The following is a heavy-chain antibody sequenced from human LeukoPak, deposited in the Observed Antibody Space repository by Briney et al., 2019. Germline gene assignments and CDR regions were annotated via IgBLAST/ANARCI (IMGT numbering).Heavy chain of an antibody. CDR3: ARNSNKYSGGSPLGAFDI. CDR1: GGSISSGGYY. Sequence: SQTLPLACTVSGGSISSGGYYWSWIRQHPGKGLEWIGYIYYSGSTYYNPSLKSRVTISVDTSKNQFSLKLSSVTAADTAVYYCARNSNKYSGGSPLGAFDIWGQGTMVTVSS. J-gene: IGHJ3*02. V-gene: IGHV4-31*03. D-gene: IGHD2-15*01. CDR2: IYYSGST.